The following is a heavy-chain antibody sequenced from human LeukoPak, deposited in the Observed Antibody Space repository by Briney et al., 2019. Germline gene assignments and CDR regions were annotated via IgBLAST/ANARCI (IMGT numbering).Heavy chain of an antibody. CDR1: GGTFNSYA. D-gene: IGHD1-14*01. J-gene: IGHJ6*02. CDR2: IIPILGIA. V-gene: IGHV1-69*04. Sequence: ASVKVSCKASGGTFNSYAISWVRQAPGQGLEWMGRIIPILGIANYAQKFQGRVTITADKSTSTAYMELSSLRSEDTAVYYCVRPLGIPYYYYGMDVWGQGTTVTVSS. CDR3: VRPLGIPYYYYGMDV.